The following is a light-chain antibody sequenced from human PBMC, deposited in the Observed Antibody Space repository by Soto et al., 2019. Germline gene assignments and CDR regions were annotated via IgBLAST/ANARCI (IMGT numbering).Light chain of an antibody. V-gene: IGLV2-14*01. J-gene: IGLJ1*01. Sequence: PGRAPKLMIYEVSNRPSGVSDRFSGSKSGNTASLTISGLQADDEGDYYCSSFRSGTTLFGTGTKVTVL. CDR3: SSFRSGTTL. CDR2: EVS.